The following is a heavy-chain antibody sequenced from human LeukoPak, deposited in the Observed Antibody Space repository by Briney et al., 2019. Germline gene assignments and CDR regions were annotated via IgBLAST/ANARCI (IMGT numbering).Heavy chain of an antibody. J-gene: IGHJ4*02. CDR1: GFTFSSYG. CDR3: AKDPGRYGNYFDY. Sequence: GGSLRLSCAASGFTFSSYGMHWVRQAPGKGLEWVAVISYDGSNKYYADSVKGRFTISRDNSKNTLYLQMNSLRAEDTAVYYCAKDPGRYGNYFDYWSQGTLVTVSS. CDR2: ISYDGSNK. D-gene: IGHD1-14*01. V-gene: IGHV3-30*18.